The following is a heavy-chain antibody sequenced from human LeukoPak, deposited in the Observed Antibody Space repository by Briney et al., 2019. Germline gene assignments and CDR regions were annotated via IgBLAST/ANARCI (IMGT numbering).Heavy chain of an antibody. D-gene: IGHD3-10*01. CDR1: GGSISSGGYS. CDR2: IYHSGST. J-gene: IGHJ4*02. CDR3: ARAPGYYFDY. V-gene: IGHV4-30-2*01. Sequence: SETLSLTCAVSGGSISSGGYSRRWIRQPPGKGLEWIGYIYHSGSTYYNPSLKSRVTISVDRSKNQFSLKLSSVTAADTAVYYCARAPGYYFDYWGQGTLVTVSS.